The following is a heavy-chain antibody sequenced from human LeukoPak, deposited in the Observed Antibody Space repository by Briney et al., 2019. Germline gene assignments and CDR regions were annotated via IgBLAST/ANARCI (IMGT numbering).Heavy chain of an antibody. CDR2: INHSGST. CDR3: ARDGLAGLDV. J-gene: IGHJ6*04. Sequence: SETLSLTCAVYGGSFSGYYWSWIRQPPGKGLEWIGEINHSGSTNYNPSLKSRVTISVDTSKNQFSLKLSSVTAADTAVYYCARDGLAGLDVWGKGTTVTVSS. D-gene: IGHD1-14*01. V-gene: IGHV4-34*01. CDR1: GGSFSGYY.